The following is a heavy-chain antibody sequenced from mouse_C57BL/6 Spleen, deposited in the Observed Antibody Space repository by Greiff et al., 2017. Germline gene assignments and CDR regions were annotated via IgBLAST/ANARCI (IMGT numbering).Heavy chain of an antibody. D-gene: IGHD2-2*01. V-gene: IGHV1-39*01. CDR2: INPNYGTT. Sequence: VQLQQSGPELVKPGASVKISCKASGYSFTDYNMNWVKQSHGKGLEWIGVINPNYGTTSYNQKFKGQATLTADQSSSTAYMQLNSLTYEDSAVXYCATTDGYDVEVFADWGKGTLVTVSA. CDR1: GYSFTDYN. CDR3: ATTDGYDVEVFAD. J-gene: IGHJ3*01.